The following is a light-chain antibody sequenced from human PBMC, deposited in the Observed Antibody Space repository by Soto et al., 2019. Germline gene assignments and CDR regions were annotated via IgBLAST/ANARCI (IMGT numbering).Light chain of an antibody. V-gene: IGKV4-1*01. CDR3: QQYYSTSLT. CDR2: WAS. CDR1: QSVLYSSNNKNY. J-gene: IGKJ4*01. Sequence: DIVMTQSPDSLAVSLGERATINCKSSQSVLYSSNNKNYLAWYQQKSGQPPKLLIYWASTRESGVPDRFSGSGSGTDFTLTISSLQAEDVAAYFCQQYYSTSLTFGGGTKVDIK.